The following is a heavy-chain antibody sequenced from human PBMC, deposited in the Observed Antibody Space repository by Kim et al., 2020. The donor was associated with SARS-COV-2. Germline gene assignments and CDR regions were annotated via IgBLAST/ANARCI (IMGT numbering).Heavy chain of an antibody. J-gene: IGHJ4*02. V-gene: IGHV4-34*01. Sequence: TPALKRRVTISVDTSKSQFSLKRGSVTAADTAVYYCARFPLLWFGELLTDWGQGTLVTVSS. CDR3: ARFPLLWFGELLTD. D-gene: IGHD3-10*01.